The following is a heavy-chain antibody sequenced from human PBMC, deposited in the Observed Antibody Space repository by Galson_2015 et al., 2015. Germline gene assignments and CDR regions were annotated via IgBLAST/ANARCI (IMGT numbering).Heavy chain of an antibody. D-gene: IGHD6-13*01. J-gene: IGHJ5*02. CDR1: GFTFSSYA. V-gene: IGHV3-23*01. CDR2: ISGSGGST. Sequence: LRLSCAASGFTFSSYAMSWVRHAPGKGLEWVSAISGSGGSTYYADSVKGRFTISRDNSKDTLYLQMNSLRAEDTAVYYCAKRRGQQLVTWFDPWGQGTLVTVSS. CDR3: AKRRGQQLVTWFDP.